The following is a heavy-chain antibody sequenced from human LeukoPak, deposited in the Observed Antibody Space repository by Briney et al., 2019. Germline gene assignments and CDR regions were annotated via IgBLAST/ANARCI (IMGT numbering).Heavy chain of an antibody. D-gene: IGHD1-26*01. J-gene: IGHJ4*02. CDR1: GYNFIDYY. CDR2: INPNGGGT. V-gene: IGHV1-2*02. Sequence: ASVKVSCKTSGYNFIDYYVYWVRQAPGQRLEWMGWINPNGGGTNYAQKFQGRVTMTRDTSISTAYMELSRLRSDDTAVYYCARDSSGSYYSRLGYWGQGTLVTVSS. CDR3: ARDSSGSYYSRLGY.